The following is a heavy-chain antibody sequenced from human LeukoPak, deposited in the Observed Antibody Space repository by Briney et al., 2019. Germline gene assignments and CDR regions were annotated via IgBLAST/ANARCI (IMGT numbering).Heavy chain of an antibody. J-gene: IGHJ6*03. D-gene: IGHD4-23*01. V-gene: IGHV4-39*01. CDR1: GGSISSSSYS. Sequence: PSETLSLTCTVSGGSISSSSYSWGWIRQPPGKGLEWIGSIYYSGSTYYNPSLKSRVTISVDTSKNQFSLKLSSVTAADTAVYYCARLYGGRLGRSYYYYMDVWGKGTTVTVSS. CDR2: IYYSGST. CDR3: ARLYGGRLGRSYYYYMDV.